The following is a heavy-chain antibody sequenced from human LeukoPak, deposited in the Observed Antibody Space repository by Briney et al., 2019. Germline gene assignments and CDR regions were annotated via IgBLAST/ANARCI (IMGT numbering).Heavy chain of an antibody. D-gene: IGHD1-26*01. Sequence: AGGSLRLSCEASGFTFSSYGMSWVRQAPGKGLEWVSVITGSGGRTHYADSVMGRFTISRDSSNNTLYLLMSSLRAGDTAVYYCVQGGIVVGAPLEFWGQGALVIVSS. CDR1: GFTFSSYG. CDR3: VQGGIVVGAPLEF. J-gene: IGHJ4*02. CDR2: ITGSGGRT. V-gene: IGHV3-23*01.